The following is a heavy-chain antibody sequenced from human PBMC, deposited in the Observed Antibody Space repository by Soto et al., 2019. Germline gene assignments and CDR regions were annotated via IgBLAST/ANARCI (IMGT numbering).Heavy chain of an antibody. CDR1: GGTFSNSA. Sequence: SVKVSCKASGGTFSNSAIYWVRQAPGQGLVWMGGFNPIFGAPYYAQTFQGRVTITADESTGTVYMDLSSLRSEDTAVYYCAVGNSTTYTWFAPWGQGTRVTVSS. J-gene: IGHJ5*02. CDR3: AVGNSTTYTWFAP. CDR2: FNPIFGAP. V-gene: IGHV1-69*13. D-gene: IGHD1-7*01.